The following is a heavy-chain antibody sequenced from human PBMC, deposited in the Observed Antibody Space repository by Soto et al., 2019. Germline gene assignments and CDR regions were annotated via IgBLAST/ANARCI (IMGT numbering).Heavy chain of an antibody. D-gene: IGHD6-13*01. J-gene: IGHJ4*02. CDR3: ARLYPPLRGSSWLDY. V-gene: IGHV4-34*01. CDR1: GGSFSGYY. CDR2: INHSGST. Sequence: PSETLCLTCAVYGGSFSGYYWTWIRQPPGTGLEWIGEINHSGSTNYNPSLKSRVTMSVDTSKNQFSLKLSSVTAADTAVYYCARLYPPLRGSSWLDYWGQGTLVTVSS.